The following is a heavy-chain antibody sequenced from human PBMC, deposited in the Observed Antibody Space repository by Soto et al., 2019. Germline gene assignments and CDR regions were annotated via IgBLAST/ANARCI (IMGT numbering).Heavy chain of an antibody. Sequence: QVQLVQSGAEVKKPGASVKVSCKASGYTFTSYDINWVRQATGQGLEWMGWMNPNSGNTGYAQKFQGRVTMTRNTFITTAYIGLSSLRCEPEAVYYCERGGGMYAILYWGQGTLVTVSS. V-gene: IGHV1-8*01. CDR2: MNPNSGNT. CDR1: GYTFTSYD. CDR3: ERGGGMYAILY. D-gene: IGHD2-8*01. J-gene: IGHJ4*02.